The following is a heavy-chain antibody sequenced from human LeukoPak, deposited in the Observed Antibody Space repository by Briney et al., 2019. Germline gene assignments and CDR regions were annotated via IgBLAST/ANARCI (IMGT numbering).Heavy chain of an antibody. CDR3: AKATRDSSGYSHYFDY. D-gene: IGHD3-22*01. V-gene: IGHV3-23*01. CDR2: ICGDGGCT. CDR1: GFTFSSYA. Sequence: GGSLRLSCAASGFTFSSYAMSWVRQAPGKGLEWLSIICGDGGCTYYTDSVKGRFTISRDNSKNTLCLQMNSLRAEDTAIYYCAKATRDSSGYSHYFDYWGRGTLVSVSS. J-gene: IGHJ4*02.